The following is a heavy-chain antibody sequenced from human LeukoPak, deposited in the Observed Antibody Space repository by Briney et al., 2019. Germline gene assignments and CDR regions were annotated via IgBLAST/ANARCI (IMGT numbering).Heavy chain of an antibody. CDR2: ISSSGSTI. D-gene: IGHD1-26*01. J-gene: IGHJ4*02. CDR3: ARDPLDGGSYYNY. V-gene: IGHV3-11*01. CDR1: GFTFSDYY. Sequence: GGSLRLSCAASGFTFSDYYMSWIRQAPGKGLEWVSCISSSGSTIYYADSVKGRFTISRDNAKNSLYLQMSSLRAEDTAVYYCARDPLDGGSYYNYWGQGTLVTVSS.